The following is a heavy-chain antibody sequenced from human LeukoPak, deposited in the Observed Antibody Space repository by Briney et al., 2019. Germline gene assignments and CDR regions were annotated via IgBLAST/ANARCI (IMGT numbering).Heavy chain of an antibody. D-gene: IGHD3-22*01. CDR2: IYYDGSYE. CDR3: AKDKDYDSSGYYLR. V-gene: IGHV3-33*06. CDR1: GFTFDAYG. J-gene: IGHJ4*02. Sequence: GGSLRLSCVASGFTFDAYGMHWVRQAPGKGLEWVAVIYYDGSYEYYADSVKGRFAISRDNSKNTLYLQMNSLRAEDTAVYYCAKDKDYDSSGYYLRWGQGTLVTVSS.